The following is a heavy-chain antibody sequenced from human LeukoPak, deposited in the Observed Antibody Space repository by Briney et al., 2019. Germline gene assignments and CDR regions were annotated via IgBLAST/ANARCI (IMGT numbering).Heavy chain of an antibody. V-gene: IGHV4-4*02. J-gene: IGHJ3*02. CDR1: GGSISSSNW. CDR3: ARRKEGGYCSGGSCYPFAFDI. D-gene: IGHD2-15*01. CDR2: IYHSGST. Sequence: SGTLSLTCAVSGGSISSSNWWRWVRQPPGKGLEWIGEIYHSGSTNYNPSLKSRVTISVDKSKNQFSLKLSSVTAADTAVYYCARRKEGGYCSGGSCYPFAFDIWGQGTMVTVSS.